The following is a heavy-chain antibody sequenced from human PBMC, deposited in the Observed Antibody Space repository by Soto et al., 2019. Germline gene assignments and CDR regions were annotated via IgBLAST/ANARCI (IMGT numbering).Heavy chain of an antibody. CDR3: ARAPYYGWGTLITKYSMDV. J-gene: IGHJ6*03. V-gene: IGHV4-59*01. Sequence: SETLSLTCTVSGGSISSDYWSWIRQPPGKGLEWIGFIYDSGSTNYNPSLKSRVTISVDTSKIQFSLRLGSVSAADTAVYYCARAPYYGWGTLITKYSMDVWGKGTTVTVSS. CDR2: IYDSGST. CDR1: GGSISSDY. D-gene: IGHD3-10*01.